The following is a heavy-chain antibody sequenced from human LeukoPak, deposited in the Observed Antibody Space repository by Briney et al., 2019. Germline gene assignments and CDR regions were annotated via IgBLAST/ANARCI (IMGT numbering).Heavy chain of an antibody. V-gene: IGHV1-69*05. D-gene: IGHD3-9*01. Sequence: SVKVSCKASGGTFSSYAISWVRQAPGQGLEWMGRIIPIFGTANYAQKFQGRVTITTDESTSTAYMELSSLRSEDTAVHYCARARYFDWLNDYWGQGTLVTVSS. CDR2: IIPIFGTA. CDR1: GGTFSSYA. J-gene: IGHJ4*02. CDR3: ARARYFDWLNDY.